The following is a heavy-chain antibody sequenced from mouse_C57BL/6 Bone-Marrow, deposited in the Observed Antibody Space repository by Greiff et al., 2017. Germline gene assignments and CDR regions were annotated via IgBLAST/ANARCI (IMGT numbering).Heavy chain of an antibody. CDR1: GFTFSDFY. Sequence: EVQLVESGGGLVQSGRSLRLSCATSGFTFSDFYMEWVRQAPGKGLEWIAASRNKANDYTTEYSASVKGRFIVSRDTSQSILYLQMNALRAEDTAIYYCARDAPPIYAMDYWGQGTSVNVSS. CDR2: SRNKANDYTT. V-gene: IGHV7-1*01. J-gene: IGHJ4*01. CDR3: ARDAPPIYAMDY.